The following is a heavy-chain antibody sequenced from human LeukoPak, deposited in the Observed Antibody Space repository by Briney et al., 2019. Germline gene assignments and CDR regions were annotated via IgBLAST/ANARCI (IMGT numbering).Heavy chain of an antibody. CDR1: GFTFSIYA. CDR3: AKETYEDIVVVVAAIPLQYGMDV. Sequence: PGGSLRLSCAASGFTFSIYAMRWVPQAPGKGLEWVSAISGSGGSTYYADSVKGRFTISRDNSKNTLYLQMNSLSAEDTAVYYCAKETYEDIVVVVAAIPLQYGMDVWGQGTTVTVSS. J-gene: IGHJ6*02. D-gene: IGHD2-15*01. CDR2: ISGSGGST. V-gene: IGHV3-23*01.